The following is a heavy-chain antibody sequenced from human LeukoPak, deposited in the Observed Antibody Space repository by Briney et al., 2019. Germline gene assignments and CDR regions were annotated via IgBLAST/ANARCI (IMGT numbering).Heavy chain of an antibody. D-gene: IGHD3-22*01. CDR3: VTYYYGSSAPKRNY. CDR2: ISHSGST. Sequence: SETLSLTCAVYGGSFSDYFWSWIRQPPGKGLEWIGEISHSGSTTYNPSLRSRVTVSGDTSKKQFSLKLSSVTAADTAVYYCVTYYYGSSAPKRNYWGQGILVTVSS. V-gene: IGHV4-34*01. CDR1: GGSFSDYF. J-gene: IGHJ4*02.